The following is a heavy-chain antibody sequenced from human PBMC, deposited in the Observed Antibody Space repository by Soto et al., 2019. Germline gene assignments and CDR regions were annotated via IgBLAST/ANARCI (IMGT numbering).Heavy chain of an antibody. Sequence: GVLRLSCAASGLTSRSYAMHWVRQAPGKGMERVGVISYDGSNKYYADSVKGRFTISRHNSTNTLYLQMNSLRAEDSAVYYCARDIQVLRFLEWFPNYYYSGMDVWGQGTTVTVSS. CDR2: ISYDGSNK. J-gene: IGHJ6*01. CDR3: ARDIQVLRFLEWFPNYYYSGMDV. D-gene: IGHD3-3*01. V-gene: IGHV3-30-3*01. CDR1: GLTSRSYA.